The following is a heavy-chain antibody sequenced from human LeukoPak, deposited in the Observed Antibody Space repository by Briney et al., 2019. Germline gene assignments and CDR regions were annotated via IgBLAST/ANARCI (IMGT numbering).Heavy chain of an antibody. CDR3: ARHAGSWDYFDY. Sequence: PSETLSLTCTVSGGSISSYYWSWIRQPPGKGLEWIGYIYYSGSTNYNPSLKSRVTLSVDTSKNQFSLKLSSVTAADTAVYYCARHAGSWDYFDYWGQGTLVTVSS. CDR2: IYYSGST. J-gene: IGHJ4*02. D-gene: IGHD6-13*01. V-gene: IGHV4-59*08. CDR1: GGSISSYY.